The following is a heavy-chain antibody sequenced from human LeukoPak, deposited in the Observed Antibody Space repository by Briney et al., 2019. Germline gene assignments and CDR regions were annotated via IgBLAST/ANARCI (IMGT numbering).Heavy chain of an antibody. V-gene: IGHV3-21*01. D-gene: IGHD3-3*01. Sequence: PGGSLRLSCAASGFTFSTYNMNWVRQAPGKGLEWVSSISSSSTYIYYADSVKGRFTISRDNAKNSLYLQMNSLRAEDSAVYYCASSLFGVVAPGYWGQGTLVTVSS. J-gene: IGHJ4*02. CDR1: GFTFSTYN. CDR3: ASSLFGVVAPGY. CDR2: ISSSSTYI.